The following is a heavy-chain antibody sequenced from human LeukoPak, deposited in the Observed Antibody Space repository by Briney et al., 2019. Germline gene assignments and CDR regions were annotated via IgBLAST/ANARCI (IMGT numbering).Heavy chain of an antibody. V-gene: IGHV1-2*02. D-gene: IGHD5-18*01. J-gene: IGHJ4*02. CDR2: INPNSGGT. CDR3: ARDGTSVMVDFDH. CDR1: GYTFTDYY. Sequence: ASVKVSCKASGYTFTDYYLYWVRQAPGQGLEWMGWINPNSGGTNYAQKFQGRVTMTRDTSISTAYIELSRLRSDDTAAYYCARDGTSVMVDFDHWGQGTLVTVSS.